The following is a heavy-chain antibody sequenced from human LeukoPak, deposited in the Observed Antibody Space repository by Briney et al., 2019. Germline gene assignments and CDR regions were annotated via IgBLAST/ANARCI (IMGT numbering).Heavy chain of an antibody. CDR2: INHSGST. D-gene: IGHD7-27*01. J-gene: IGHJ4*02. CDR1: GGSFSGYY. Sequence: SGTLSLTCAVYGGSFSGYYWSWIRQPPGKGLEWIGEINHSGSTNYNPSLKSRVTISVDTSKNQFSLKLSSMTAADTAVYYCARLGPGRFWGQGTLVTVSS. CDR3: ARLGPGRF. V-gene: IGHV4-34*01.